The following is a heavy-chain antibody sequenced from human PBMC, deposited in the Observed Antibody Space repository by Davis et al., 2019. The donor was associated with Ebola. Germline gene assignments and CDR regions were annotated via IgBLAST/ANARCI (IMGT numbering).Heavy chain of an antibody. V-gene: IGHV3-7*01. CDR1: GFTFSSYW. J-gene: IGHJ4*02. D-gene: IGHD2-21*02. CDR3: ARDKPIPGDSGDY. CDR2: IKQDGSEK. Sequence: GESLKISCAASGFTFSSYWMSWVRQAPGKGLEWVANIKQDGSEKYYVDSVKGRFTISRDNAKNSLYLQMNSLRAEDTAVYYCARDKPIPGDSGDYWGQGTLVTVSS.